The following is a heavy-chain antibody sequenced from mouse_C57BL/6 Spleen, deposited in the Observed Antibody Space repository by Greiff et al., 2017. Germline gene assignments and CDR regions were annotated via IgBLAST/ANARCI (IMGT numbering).Heavy chain of an antibody. D-gene: IGHD1-1*01. CDR3: TRDRGVVAPFDD. CDR1: GFTFSSYA. J-gene: IGHJ2*01. CDR2: ISSGGGYI. V-gene: IGHV5-9-1*02. Sequence: EVLLVESGEGLVKPGGSLKLSCAASGFTFSSYAMSWVRQTPEKRLEWVAYISSGGGYIYYADTVKGRFIISRDNARNTLYLQMSSLKSEDTAMYYCTRDRGVVAPFDDWGEGTTLTVSS.